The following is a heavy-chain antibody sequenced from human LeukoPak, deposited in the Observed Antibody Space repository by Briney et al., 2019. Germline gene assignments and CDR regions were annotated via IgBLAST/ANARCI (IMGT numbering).Heavy chain of an antibody. D-gene: IGHD5-24*01. J-gene: IGHJ6*03. CDR1: GFTFSSYE. Sequence: GGSLRLSCAASGFTFSSYEMNWVRQAPGKGLEWVSYISSSGSTIYYADSVKGRFTISRDNAKNSLYLQMNSLRAEDTAVYYCARGVRDGYNSREDFFRYFTKKKYYMDVWGKGTTVTVSS. V-gene: IGHV3-48*03. CDR3: ARGVRDGYNSREDFFRYFTKKKYYMDV. CDR2: ISSSGSTI.